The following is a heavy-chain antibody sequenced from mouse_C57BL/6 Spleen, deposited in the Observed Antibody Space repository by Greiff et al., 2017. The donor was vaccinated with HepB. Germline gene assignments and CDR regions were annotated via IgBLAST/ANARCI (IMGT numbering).Heavy chain of an antibody. V-gene: IGHV1-82*01. CDR1: GYAFSSSW. J-gene: IGHJ2*01. CDR3: ARDYPEYFDY. D-gene: IGHD2-4*01. CDR2: IYPGDGDT. Sequence: QVQLQQSGPELVKPGASVKISCKASGYAFSSSWMNWVKQRPGKGLEWIGRIYPGDGDTNYNGTFKGKATLTADESSSTAYMQLSSLTSEDSAVYFCARDYPEYFDYWGQGTTLTVSS.